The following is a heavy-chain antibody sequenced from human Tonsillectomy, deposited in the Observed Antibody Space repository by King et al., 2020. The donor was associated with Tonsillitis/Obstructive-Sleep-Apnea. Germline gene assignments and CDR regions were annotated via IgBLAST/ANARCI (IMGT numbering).Heavy chain of an antibody. CDR2: INHSGST. CDR3: ARGHYITNFDY. Sequence: VQLQQWGAGLLKPSETLSLTCAVYGGSFSSYYWSWIRQPPGKGLEWIGEINHSGSTNYNPSLKSRVTISVDTSKNQFSLKLSSVTAADTAVYYCARGHYITNFDYWGQGTLVTVSS. CDR1: GGSFSSYY. J-gene: IGHJ4*02. D-gene: IGHD1-14*01. V-gene: IGHV4-34*01.